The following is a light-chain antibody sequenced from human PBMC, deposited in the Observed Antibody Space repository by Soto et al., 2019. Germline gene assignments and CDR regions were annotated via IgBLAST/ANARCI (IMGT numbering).Light chain of an antibody. V-gene: IGKV3-15*01. CDR1: QSISGN. CDR2: GAS. CDR3: QQYNNWPTWT. J-gene: IGKJ1*01. Sequence: EIVMTQSPGTLSVSPGERATLSCRASQSISGNLAWYHQKPGQAPRLLIYGASTRATGIPARFSGSGSETEFTLTISSLQAEDSAVYFCQQYNNWPTWTFGQGTKVDIK.